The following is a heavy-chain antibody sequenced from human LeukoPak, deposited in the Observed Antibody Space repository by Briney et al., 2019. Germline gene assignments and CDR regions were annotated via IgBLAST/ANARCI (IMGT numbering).Heavy chain of an antibody. Sequence: ASVKASCKASGYTFTSYYMHWVRQAPGQGLEWMGIINPSGGSTSYAQKFQGRVTMTRDTSTSTVYMELSSLRSEDTAVYYCARNRYSGSYYVHYFDYWGQGTLVTVSS. CDR2: INPSGGST. CDR3: ARNRYSGSYYVHYFDY. V-gene: IGHV1-46*01. CDR1: GYTFTSYY. D-gene: IGHD1-26*01. J-gene: IGHJ4*02.